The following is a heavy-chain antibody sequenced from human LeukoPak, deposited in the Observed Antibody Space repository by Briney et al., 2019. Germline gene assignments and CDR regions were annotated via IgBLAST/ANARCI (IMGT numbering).Heavy chain of an antibody. J-gene: IGHJ4*02. D-gene: IGHD3-3*01. V-gene: IGHV3-15*01. CDR3: SAGANVLRFSR. CDR2: IKSKTDGGTT. Sequence: SRRLSWAPSGFTFSNAWMAWVRQAQGEVREWVGRIKSKTDGGTTAYAAHVKGRVTVTRDESANTLYLQLNSLKPEDTAVYWCSAGANVLRFSRGGQGTLVTVSS. CDR1: GFTFSNAW.